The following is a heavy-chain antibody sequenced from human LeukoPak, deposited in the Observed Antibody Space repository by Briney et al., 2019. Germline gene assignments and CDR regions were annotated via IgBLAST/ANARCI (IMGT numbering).Heavy chain of an antibody. V-gene: IGHV3-48*02. J-gene: IGHJ1*01. Sequence: GSLRLSCAASGFTFSSYEMNWVRQAPGKGLEWVSYISSSSSTIYYADSVKGRFTISRDNAKNSLYLQMNSLRDEDTAVYYCARPYYYDSSGNFQHWGQGTLVTVSS. CDR1: GFTFSSYE. D-gene: IGHD3-22*01. CDR3: ARPYYYDSSGNFQH. CDR2: ISSSSSTI.